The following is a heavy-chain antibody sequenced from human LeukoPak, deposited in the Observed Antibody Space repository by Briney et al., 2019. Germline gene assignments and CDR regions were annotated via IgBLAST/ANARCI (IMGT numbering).Heavy chain of an antibody. V-gene: IGHV3-48*03. CDR2: ISSSGSNI. Sequence: GGSLRLSCAASGFTFSSYEMNWVRQAPGKGLEWVSYISSSGSNIKYADSVKGRFTISRGHAKNSVYLQMNSLRAEDTAVYYCARDIKGQYQDAFDIWGQGTMVTVSS. CDR1: GFTFSSYE. D-gene: IGHD2-2*01. J-gene: IGHJ3*02. CDR3: ARDIKGQYQDAFDI.